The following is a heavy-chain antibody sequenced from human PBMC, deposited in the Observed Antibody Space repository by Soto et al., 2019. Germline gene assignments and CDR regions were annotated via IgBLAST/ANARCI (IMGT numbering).Heavy chain of an antibody. V-gene: IGHV3-21*01. Sequence: GGSLRLSWAASVFTFSSYSMNWVCQAPGKGLEWVSSISSSSYIYYADSVKGRFTISRDDAKNSLYLQMNSLRAEDTAVYYCERDKDSYYYYGMDVWGQGTTVTVSS. CDR3: ERDKDSYYYYGMDV. J-gene: IGHJ6*02. CDR1: VFTFSSYS. CDR2: ISSSSYI.